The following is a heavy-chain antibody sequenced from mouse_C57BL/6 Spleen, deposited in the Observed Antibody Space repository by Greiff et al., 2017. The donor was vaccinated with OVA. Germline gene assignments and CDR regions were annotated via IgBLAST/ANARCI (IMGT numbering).Heavy chain of an antibody. CDR3: AREGLRRDYAMDY. CDR1: GFTFSDYY. Sequence: EVMLVESGGGLVQPGGSLKLSCAASGFTFSDYYMYWVRQTPEKRLEWVAYISNGGGSTYYPDTVKGRFTISRDNAKNTLYLQMSRLKSEDTAMYYCAREGLRRDYAMDYWGQGTSVTVSS. V-gene: IGHV5-12*01. D-gene: IGHD2-4*01. J-gene: IGHJ4*01. CDR2: ISNGGGST.